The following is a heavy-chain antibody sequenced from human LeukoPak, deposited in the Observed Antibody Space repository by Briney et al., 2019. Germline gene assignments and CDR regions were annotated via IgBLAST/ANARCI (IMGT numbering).Heavy chain of an antibody. CDR1: GFTFSNYA. CDR2: ISYDGSNK. Sequence: GGSLRLSCAASGFTFSNYAMHWVRQAPGKGLEWVAVISYDGSNKYYADSVKGRFTISRDNSKNTLYLQMNSLRAEDTAVYYCARSPQRYSSSWYCWFDPWGQGTLVTVSS. V-gene: IGHV3-30-3*01. D-gene: IGHD6-13*01. J-gene: IGHJ5*02. CDR3: ARSPQRYSSSWYCWFDP.